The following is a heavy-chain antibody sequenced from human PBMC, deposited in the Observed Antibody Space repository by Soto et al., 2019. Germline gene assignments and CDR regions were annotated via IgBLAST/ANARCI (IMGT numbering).Heavy chain of an antibody. D-gene: IGHD1-26*01. J-gene: IGHJ3*01. V-gene: IGHV1-69*18. CDR2: LAPISGSP. CDR3: ARIGVGSRR. Sequence: VQMVQSGAEVKEPGSSVKVSCTNSGDTFSHYVMSWVRQAPGQGLEWMGSLAPISGSPNYAERFEGRLTISADAGTSTMYMESRSLKYDDTAVYYCARIGVGSRRWDQGTMVTVSS. CDR1: GDTFSHYV.